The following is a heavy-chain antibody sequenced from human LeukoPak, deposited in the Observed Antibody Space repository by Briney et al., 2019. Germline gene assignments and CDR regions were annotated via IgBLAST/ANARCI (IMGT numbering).Heavy chain of an antibody. CDR3: ARGPLTGRFDP. CDR2: IYYSGST. J-gene: IGHJ5*02. CDR1: GGSISSYY. Sequence: KPSKTLSLTCTVSGGSISSYYWSWIRQPPGKGLEWIGYIYYSGSTNYNPSLKSRVTISVDTSKNQFSLKLSSVTAADTAVYYCARGPLTGRFDPWGQGTLVTVSS. D-gene: IGHD3-16*01. V-gene: IGHV4-59*01.